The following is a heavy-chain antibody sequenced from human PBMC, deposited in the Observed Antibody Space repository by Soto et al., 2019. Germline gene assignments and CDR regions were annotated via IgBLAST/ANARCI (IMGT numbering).Heavy chain of an antibody. CDR3: ARDFSMVIMAPGY. D-gene: IGHD3-22*01. CDR2: IWYDGSNT. V-gene: IGHV3-33*01. Sequence: GGSMRLPCAASGFTFSSYAMHWVRQAPGKGLEWVGFIWYDGSNTFYAESVKGRFTISRDNSKNTVYLQINALRAEDTAVYYCARDFSMVIMAPGYWGQGTLVTVSS. CDR1: GFTFSSYA. J-gene: IGHJ4*02.